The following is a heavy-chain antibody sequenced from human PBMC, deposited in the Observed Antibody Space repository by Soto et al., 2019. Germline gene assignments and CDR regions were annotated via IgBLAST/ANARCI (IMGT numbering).Heavy chain of an antibody. V-gene: IGHV3-30*14. CDR1: GFTFSSYA. D-gene: IGHD6-19*01. J-gene: IGHJ4*02. CDR2: VSHDGKSG. Sequence: QVQLVESGGGVVQPGRSLRLSCAASGFTFSSYAMHWVRRAPGKGLEWVAAVSHDGKSGFYADSVSGRFTVSRDNSNNLVYLQMDRLRPENTALFYCARLDKFNGGWSWGQGTAVTVSS. CDR3: ARLDKFNGGWS.